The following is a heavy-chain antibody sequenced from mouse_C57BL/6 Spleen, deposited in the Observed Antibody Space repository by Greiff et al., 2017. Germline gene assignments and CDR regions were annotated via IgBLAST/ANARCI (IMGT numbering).Heavy chain of an antibody. D-gene: IGHD1-1*01. CDR2: IDPSDSET. Sequence: QVQLQQPGAELVRPGSSVKLSCKASGYTFTSYWMHWVKQRPIQGLEWIGNIDPSDSETHYNQKFKDKATLTVDKSSSTAYMQLSSLTSEDSAVYYYARGANCYGSSFDYWGQSTTLTVAS. CDR1: GYTFTSYW. V-gene: IGHV1-52*01. CDR3: ARGANCYGSSFDY. J-gene: IGHJ2*01.